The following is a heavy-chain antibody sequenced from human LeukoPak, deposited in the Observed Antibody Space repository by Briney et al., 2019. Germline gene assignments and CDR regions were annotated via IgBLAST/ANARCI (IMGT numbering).Heavy chain of an antibody. V-gene: IGHV3-66*02. Sequence: GGSLRLSCTASGFTFSSSHMNWVRQAPGKGLEWVSVIYSGGNSYYSDSVKGRFTFSRDNSNNTLYLQMNSLRAEDTAVYYCARVAFGGVIAGAFDIWGQGTMVTVSS. D-gene: IGHD3-16*02. CDR2: IYSGGNS. CDR3: ARVAFGGVIAGAFDI. J-gene: IGHJ3*02. CDR1: GFTFSSSH.